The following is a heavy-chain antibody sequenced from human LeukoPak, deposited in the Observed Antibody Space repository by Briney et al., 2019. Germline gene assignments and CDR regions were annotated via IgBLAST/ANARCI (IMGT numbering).Heavy chain of an antibody. D-gene: IGHD3-10*02. V-gene: IGHV3-48*04. CDR2: ISSSGSTI. CDR3: AELGITMIGGV. CDR1: GFNFRAYG. J-gene: IGHJ6*04. Sequence: GGSLRLSCAASGFNFRAYGMSWVRQVPGKGLEWVSYISSSGSTIYYADSVKGRFTISRDNAKNSLYLQMNSLRAEDTAVYYCAELGITMIGGVWGKGTTVTISS.